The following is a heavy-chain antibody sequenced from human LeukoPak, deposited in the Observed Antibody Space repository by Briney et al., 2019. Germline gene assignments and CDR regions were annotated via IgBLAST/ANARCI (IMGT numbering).Heavy chain of an antibody. CDR1: GFTFSYYW. CDR3: ARDRRPPDY. J-gene: IGHJ4*02. D-gene: IGHD6-6*01. V-gene: IGHV3-7*05. Sequence: GGSLRLSCAASGFTFSYYWMNWVRQAPGKGLEWVAIIKQDGSERYYVESVKGRFTISRDNARNSLYLEVNSLRAEDTAVYYCARDRRPPDYWGQGTLVTVSS. CDR2: IKQDGSER.